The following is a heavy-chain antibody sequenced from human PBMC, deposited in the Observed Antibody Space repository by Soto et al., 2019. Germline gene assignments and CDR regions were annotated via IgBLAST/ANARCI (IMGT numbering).Heavy chain of an antibody. V-gene: IGHV3-66*01. CDR2: IYPDDNT. Sequence: GGSLRLSCAASGLSVVGSYMNWFRQSPQKGLEWISVIYPDDNTYYADSVKGRFTISRDNSKNTLYLQMNSLRAEDTAVYYCARDLTIFGVAPDAFDIWGQGTMVTV. CDR1: GLSVVGSY. D-gene: IGHD3-3*01. J-gene: IGHJ3*02. CDR3: ARDLTIFGVAPDAFDI.